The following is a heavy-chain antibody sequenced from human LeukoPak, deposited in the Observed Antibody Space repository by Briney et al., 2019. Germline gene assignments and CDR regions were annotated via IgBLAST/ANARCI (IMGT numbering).Heavy chain of an antibody. J-gene: IGHJ4*02. CDR1: GGFISRNSFY. CDR2: IYYSGTT. Sequence: PSETLSLTCTVSGGFISRNSFYWGWIRQPPGKGLECIGSIYYSGTTYYNPSLKSRVTISVDTSKNQFSLKLSSVTAAGTAVYYCARGRGTFYYYDSSGYIDYWGQGTLVTVSS. D-gene: IGHD3-22*01. CDR3: ARGRGTFYYYDSSGYIDY. V-gene: IGHV4-39*01.